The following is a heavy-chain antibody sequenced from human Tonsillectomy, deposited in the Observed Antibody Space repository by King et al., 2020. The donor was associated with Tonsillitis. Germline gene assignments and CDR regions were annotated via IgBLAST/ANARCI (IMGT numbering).Heavy chain of an antibody. CDR3: ARGRGYSGYHFDY. J-gene: IGHJ4*02. Sequence: VQLVESGGGLIQPGGSLRLSCAASGFTVSSNYMSWVRQAPGKGLEWVSVLYSGGSTYYADSVKGRLTISRDNSKNTLYLQMNSLRAEDTAVNYGARGRGYSGYHFDYWGQGTLVTVSS. V-gene: IGHV3-53*01. CDR2: LYSGGST. CDR1: GFTVSSNY. D-gene: IGHD5-12*01.